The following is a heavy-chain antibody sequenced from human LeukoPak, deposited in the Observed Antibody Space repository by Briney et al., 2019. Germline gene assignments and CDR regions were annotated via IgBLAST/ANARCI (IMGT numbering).Heavy chain of an antibody. CDR1: GYIFTGYY. Sequence: ASVKVSCKASGYIFTGYYIHWVRQAPGQGLEWMGWINPHSGGTNYAQKFQGRVTMTRDTSISTAYMELSRLRSDDTAVYYCARQGYGGHSRGAADYWGQGTLVTVSS. V-gene: IGHV1-2*02. CDR2: INPHSGGT. CDR3: ARQGYGGHSRGAADY. D-gene: IGHD4-23*01. J-gene: IGHJ4*02.